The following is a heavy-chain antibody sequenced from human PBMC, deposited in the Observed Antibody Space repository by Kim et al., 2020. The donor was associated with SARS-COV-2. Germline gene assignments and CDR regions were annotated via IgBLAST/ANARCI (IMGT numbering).Heavy chain of an antibody. CDR1: GFTFRSHA. Sequence: GGSLRLSCAGSGFTFRSHAMAWVLQAPGKGLDWVSAISSGSDYIYYADSVKGRFTISRDNSKGTVSLQMSSLRVEDTAVYYCARDESRCGGGSCYPLDYWGQGIRVTVSS. CDR3: ARDESRCGGGSCYPLDY. D-gene: IGHD2-21*01. CDR2: ISSGSDYI. J-gene: IGHJ4*02. V-gene: IGHV3-23*01.